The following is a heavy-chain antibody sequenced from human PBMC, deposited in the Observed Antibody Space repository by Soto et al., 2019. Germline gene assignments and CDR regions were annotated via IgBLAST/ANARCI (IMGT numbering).Heavy chain of an antibody. V-gene: IGHV4-4*02. CDR2: IHHSGTT. CDR1: GGSISSSNW. CDR3: ARVRQYCSGTSCYLDP. Sequence: QVQLQESGPGLVKPSETLSLTCAVSGGSISSSNWWHWVRQPPGKGLEWIGEIHHSGTTNYNPSLKSRVAISVDKSKNQLSLKLNSVTAADTAVYYCARVRQYCSGTSCYLDPWGQGTLVTVSS. J-gene: IGHJ5*02. D-gene: IGHD2-2*01.